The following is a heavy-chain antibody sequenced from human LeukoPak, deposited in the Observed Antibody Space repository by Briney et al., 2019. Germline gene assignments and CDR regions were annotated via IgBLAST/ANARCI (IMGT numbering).Heavy chain of an antibody. CDR2: IYYSGST. CDR3: ARGPRYCSGGSCYDY. Sequence: TLSLTCTVSGGSISSYDWSWIRQPPGKGLEWIGYIYYSGSTNYNPSLKSRVTISVDTSKNQFSLKLSSVTAADTAVYYCARGPRYCSGGSCYDYWGQGTLVTVSS. J-gene: IGHJ4*02. V-gene: IGHV4-59*01. CDR1: GGSISSYD. D-gene: IGHD2-15*01.